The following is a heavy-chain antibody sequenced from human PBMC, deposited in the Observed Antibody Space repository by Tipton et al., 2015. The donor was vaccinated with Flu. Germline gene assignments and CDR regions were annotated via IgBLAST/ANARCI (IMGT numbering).Heavy chain of an antibody. J-gene: IGHJ6*02. CDR1: GYAFSTYW. CDR3: ARVITMMHHAMDV. D-gene: IGHD3-22*01. Sequence: QLVQSGAEVKKPGESLKISCKTSGYAFSTYWIGWVRQMSGKGLEWMGVIYPGDSEARYSPSFQGLVTISVDTSVSTAYLQWNSLGAPDTAIYYCARVITMMHHAMDVWGQGTTVTVSS. CDR2: IYPGDSEA. V-gene: IGHV5-51*01.